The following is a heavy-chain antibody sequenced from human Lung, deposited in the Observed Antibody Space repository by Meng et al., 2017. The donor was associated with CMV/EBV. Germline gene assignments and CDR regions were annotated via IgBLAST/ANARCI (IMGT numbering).Heavy chain of an antibody. CDR1: GGSISSSSYF. CDR3: AREGLDFGGNTNWSDP. V-gene: IGHV4-39*07. Sequence: SXTXSLXCTVSGGSISSSSYFWGWIRQPPGKGLEWIGTIYHNGKTYYNPSLKSRVSISVDTSKDQFSLRLTSVTAADTAVYYCAREGLDFGGNTNWSDPXGQGXLVTVSS. D-gene: IGHD4-23*01. CDR2: IYHNGKT. J-gene: IGHJ5*02.